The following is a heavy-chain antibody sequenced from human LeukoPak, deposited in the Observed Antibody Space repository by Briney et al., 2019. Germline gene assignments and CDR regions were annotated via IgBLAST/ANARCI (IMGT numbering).Heavy chain of an antibody. CDR1: GYTFTSYG. J-gene: IGHJ5*02. CDR3: ARGPYGDPYNWFDP. V-gene: IGHV1-18*01. D-gene: IGHD4-17*01. CDR2: ISAYNGNT. Sequence: ASVKVSCKASGYTFTSYGISWVRQAPGQGLEWMGWISAYNGNTNYGQKLQGRVTMTTDTSTSTAYMELRSLRSDDTAVYYCARGPYGDPYNWFDPWGQGTLVTVSS.